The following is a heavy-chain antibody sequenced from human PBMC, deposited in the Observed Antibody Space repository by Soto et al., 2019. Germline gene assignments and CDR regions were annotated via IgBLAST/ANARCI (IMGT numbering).Heavy chain of an antibody. CDR2: IDPSDSYT. D-gene: IGHD2-2*02. CDR1: GYSFTSYW. J-gene: IGHJ6*02. V-gene: IGHV5-10-1*01. Sequence: GESLKISFKGSGYSFTSYWISWVRQMPGKGLEWMGRIDPSDSYTNYSPSFQGHVTISADKSISTAYLQWSSLKASDTAIYYCARPLAPNCSSTSCYTGTPDYYYYYGMDVWGQGTTVTVSS. CDR3: ARPLAPNCSSTSCYTGTPDYYYYYGMDV.